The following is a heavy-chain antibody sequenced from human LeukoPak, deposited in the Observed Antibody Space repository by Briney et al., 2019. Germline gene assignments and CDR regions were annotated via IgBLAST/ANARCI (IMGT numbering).Heavy chain of an antibody. CDR2: INPNSGGT. D-gene: IGHD6-13*01. V-gene: IGHV1-2*02. CDR1: GYTFTGYY. CDR3: ARDRGPPKIAAAAFGY. J-gene: IGHJ4*02. Sequence: ASVNVSCKASGYTFTGYYMHWVRQAPGQGLEWMGWINPNSGGTNYAQKFQGRVTMPRDTSIRTAHMELTELRADDTAVYYCARDRGPPKIAAAAFGYWGQGTLVTVSS.